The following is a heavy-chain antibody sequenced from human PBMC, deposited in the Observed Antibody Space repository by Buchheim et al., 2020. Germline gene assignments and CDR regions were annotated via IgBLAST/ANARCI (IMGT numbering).Heavy chain of an antibody. V-gene: IGHV3-23*01. CDR3: AKVEDDSSGYYPYYFDY. CDR2: ISGSGGST. CDR1: GFTFSSYA. Sequence: EVQLLESGGGLVQPGGSLRLSCAASGFTFSSYAMSWVRQAPGKGLEWVSAISGSGGSTYYADSVKGRFTISRDHSKNTLYLQMNSLRAEDTAVYYCAKVEDDSSGYYPYYFDYWGQGTL. J-gene: IGHJ4*02. D-gene: IGHD3-22*01.